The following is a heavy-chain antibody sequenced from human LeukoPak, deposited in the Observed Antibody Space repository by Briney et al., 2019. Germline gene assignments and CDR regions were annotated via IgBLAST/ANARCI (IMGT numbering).Heavy chain of an antibody. D-gene: IGHD3-22*01. CDR2: IYYSGST. J-gene: IGHJ4*02. Sequence: KTSETLSLTCTVSGGSISSSSYYWGWIRQPPGKGLEWIGSIYYSGSTYYNPSLKSRVTISVDTSKNQFSLKLSSVTAADTAAYYCARLHSSGVYYYDSSGYYYDYWGQGTLVTVSS. CDR3: ARLHSSGVYYYDSSGYYYDY. V-gene: IGHV4-39*01. CDR1: GGSISSSSYY.